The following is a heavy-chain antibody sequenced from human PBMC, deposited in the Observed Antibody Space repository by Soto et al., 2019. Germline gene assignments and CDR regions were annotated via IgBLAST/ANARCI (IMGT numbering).Heavy chain of an antibody. D-gene: IGHD2-8*01. CDR1: SYALTELS. CDR2: INPKSGGT. CDR3: ARGDSTDCSNGVCSFFYNHDMDV. Sequence: ASVKVSCKVSSYALTELSMHWVRQAPGQGLEWLGRINPKSGGTSTAQKFQGWVTMTTDTSISTASMELTRLTSDDTAIYYCARGDSTDCSNGVCSFFYNHDMDVWGQGTTVTVSS. V-gene: IGHV1-2*04. J-gene: IGHJ6*02.